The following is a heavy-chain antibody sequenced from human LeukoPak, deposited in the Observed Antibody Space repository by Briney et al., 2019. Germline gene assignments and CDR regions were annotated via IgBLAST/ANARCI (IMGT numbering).Heavy chain of an antibody. CDR1: GFTFSTYN. V-gene: IGHV3-48*01. Sequence: GGSLRLSCAASGFTFSTYNMNWVRQAPGKGLEWVSYITSDSATIYYADSVKRRFTISRDNAKNSLYLQMNSLGCEDTAVYYCARRQVGANPFDRWGQGTLVTVSS. J-gene: IGHJ4*02. CDR2: ITSDSATI. D-gene: IGHD1-26*01. CDR3: ARRQVGANPFDR.